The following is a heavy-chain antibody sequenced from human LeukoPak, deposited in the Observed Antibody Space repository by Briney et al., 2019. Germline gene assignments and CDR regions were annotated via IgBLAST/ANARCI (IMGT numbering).Heavy chain of an antibody. V-gene: IGHV3-23*01. J-gene: IGHJ6*04. CDR2: ISGSGDTT. CDR1: GFTFSNYA. CDR3: AELGITMIGGV. Sequence: GGSLRLSCAASGFTFSNYAMSWVRQPPGKGLEWVSLISGSGDTTYYADSVKGRFTISRDNSKNTLYLQMNSLRAEDTAVYYCAELGITMIGGVWGKGTTVTISS. D-gene: IGHD3-10*02.